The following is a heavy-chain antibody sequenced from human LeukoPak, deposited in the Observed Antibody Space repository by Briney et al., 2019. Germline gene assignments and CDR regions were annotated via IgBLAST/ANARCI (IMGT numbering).Heavy chain of an antibody. CDR2: ISWDGGST. CDR1: GFTFDDYA. D-gene: IGHD3-3*01. CDR3: AKDKLSTDFWSGYYLDY. J-gene: IGHJ4*02. Sequence: GGSLRLSCAASGFTFDDYAMHWVRQAPGKGLEWVSLISWDGGSTYYADSVKGRFTISRDNSKNSLYLQMNSLRAEDTASYYCAKDKLSTDFWSGYYLDYWGQGTLVTVSS. V-gene: IGHV3-43D*04.